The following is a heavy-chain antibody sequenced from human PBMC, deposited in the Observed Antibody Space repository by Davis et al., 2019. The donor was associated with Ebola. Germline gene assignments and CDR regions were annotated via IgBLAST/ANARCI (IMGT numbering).Heavy chain of an antibody. CDR1: GGSISSHY. V-gene: IGHV4-59*06. CDR3: ARAPPDLTYYYDSSGYYYFDY. Sequence: PSETLSLTCTVSGGSISSHYWNWIRQHPGKGLEWIGYIYYSGSTYYNPSLKSRVTISVDTSKNQFSLKLSSVTAADTAVYYCARAPPDLTYYYDSSGYYYFDYWGQGTLVTVSS. D-gene: IGHD3-22*01. CDR2: IYYSGST. J-gene: IGHJ4*02.